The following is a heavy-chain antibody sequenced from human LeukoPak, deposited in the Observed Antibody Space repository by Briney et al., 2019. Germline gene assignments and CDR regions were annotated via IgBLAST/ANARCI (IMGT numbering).Heavy chain of an antibody. V-gene: IGHV4-59*11. CDR1: GGSISSHY. CDR3: ARETSQKGAHYMDV. J-gene: IGHJ6*03. CDR2: IYYSGST. D-gene: IGHD3-16*01. Sequence: SETLSLTCTVSGGSISSHYWSWIRQPPGKGLEWIGYIYYSGSTNYNPSLKSRVTISVDTSKNQFSLKLSSVTAADTAVYYCARETSQKGAHYMDVWGKGTTVTISS.